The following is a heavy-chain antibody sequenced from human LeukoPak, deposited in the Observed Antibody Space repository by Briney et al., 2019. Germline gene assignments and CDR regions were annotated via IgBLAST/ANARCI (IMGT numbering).Heavy chain of an antibody. D-gene: IGHD3-22*01. CDR1: GFTFSDHY. V-gene: IGHV3-72*01. J-gene: IGHJ4*02. CDR2: PRNKANGYTT. Sequence: GGSLRLSCAVSGFTFSDHYMDWVRQAPGKGLEWVGRPRNKANGYTTEYAASVKGRFTISRDDSKNSVFLQMNTLKTEDTAVYYCARGYDSSDWRAIDYWGQGTLVTVSS. CDR3: ARGYDSSDWRAIDY.